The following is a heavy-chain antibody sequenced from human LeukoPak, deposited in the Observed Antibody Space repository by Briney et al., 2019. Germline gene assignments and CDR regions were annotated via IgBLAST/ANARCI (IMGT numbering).Heavy chain of an antibody. Sequence: QAGGSLRLSCAASGFTFSIYGMSWVRQAPGKGLEWVSAISGSGGSTYYADSVKGRFTISRDNAKNSLYLQMNSLRAEDTAVYYCARGRYYDSSGYYKWTYYYYYYYMDVWGKGTTVTVSS. CDR3: ARGRYYDSSGYYKWTYYYYYYYMDV. D-gene: IGHD3-22*01. CDR2: ISGSGGST. J-gene: IGHJ6*03. CDR1: GFTFSIYG. V-gene: IGHV3-23*01.